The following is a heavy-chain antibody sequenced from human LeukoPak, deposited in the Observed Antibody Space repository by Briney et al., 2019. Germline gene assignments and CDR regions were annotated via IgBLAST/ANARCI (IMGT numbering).Heavy chain of an antibody. CDR1: GFAFSSYW. CDR3: ASSTYYYYGMDV. D-gene: IGHD2-2*01. CDR2: IKQDGSEK. J-gene: IGHJ6*04. V-gene: IGHV3-7*03. Sequence: GGSLRLSCAASGFAFSSYWMSCVRQAPGKGLEWVANIKQDGSEKYYVDSVKGRFTISRDNAKNSLYLQMNSLRAEDTAVYYCASSTYYYYGMDVWGKGTTVTVSS.